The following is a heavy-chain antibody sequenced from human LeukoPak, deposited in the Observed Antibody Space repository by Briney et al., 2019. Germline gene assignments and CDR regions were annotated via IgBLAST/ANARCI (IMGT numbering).Heavy chain of an antibody. Sequence: ASVKVSCKASGYTFTSYGISWVRQAPGQGLEWMGWISAYNGNTNYAQKLQGRVTMTTDTSASTAYMELRSLRSDDTAVYYCARDRPGIDAFDIWGQGTMVTVSS. CDR1: GYTFTSYG. CDR2: ISAYNGNT. D-gene: IGHD2-15*01. V-gene: IGHV1-18*01. J-gene: IGHJ3*02. CDR3: ARDRPGIDAFDI.